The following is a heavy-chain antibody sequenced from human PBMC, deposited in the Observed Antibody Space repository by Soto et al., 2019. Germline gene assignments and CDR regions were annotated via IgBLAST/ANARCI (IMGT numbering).Heavy chain of an antibody. CDR3: ARDCLWSRRYYYSYGMAV. CDR2: INAGNGNT. D-gene: IGHD3-16*01. J-gene: IGHJ6*02. Sequence: ASVKVSCKASGYTFRTYAMHWVRQAPGQRLEWMGWINAGNGNTKYSQKFQGRVTITRDTSASTAYTELRSLTPEDTAGYYGARDCLWSRRYYYSYGMAVGGQGTRVPVPS. V-gene: IGHV1-3*01. CDR1: GYTFRTYA.